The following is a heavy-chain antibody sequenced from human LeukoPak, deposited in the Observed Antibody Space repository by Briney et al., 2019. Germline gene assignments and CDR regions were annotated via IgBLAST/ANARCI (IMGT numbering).Heavy chain of an antibody. J-gene: IGHJ4*02. Sequence: PGGSLRLSCAAPGFTFSTYWMHWVRQAPGKGLVWVSRIDSDGSETSYAGSVKGRFTISRDNAKNTVYLQMNSLRVEDTAVCYCVSSMYSSSTFWGQGTLVTVSS. CDR2: IDSDGSET. CDR3: VSSMYSSSTF. D-gene: IGHD6-6*01. V-gene: IGHV3-74*01. CDR1: GFTFSTYW.